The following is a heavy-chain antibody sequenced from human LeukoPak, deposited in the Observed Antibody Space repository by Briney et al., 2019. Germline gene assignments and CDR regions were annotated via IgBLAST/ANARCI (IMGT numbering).Heavy chain of an antibody. CDR3: ARDLKGLRAFDI. D-gene: IGHD3-10*01. CDR2: INPSGGST. Sequence: ASVKVSCKASGYTFTSYYMHWVRQAPGQGLEWMGLINPSGGSTSYAQKFQGRVTMTRDMSTSTVYMELSSLRSKDTAVYYCARDLKGLRAFDIWGQGTMVTVSS. V-gene: IGHV1-46*01. J-gene: IGHJ3*02. CDR1: GYTFTSYY.